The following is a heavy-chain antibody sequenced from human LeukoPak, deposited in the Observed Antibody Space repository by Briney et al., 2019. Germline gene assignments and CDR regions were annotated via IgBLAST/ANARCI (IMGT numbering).Heavy chain of an antibody. D-gene: IGHD4-23*01. J-gene: IGHJ4*02. CDR2: INHSGST. CDR3: ARDSSVTTGITFDY. CDR1: GGSFSGYY. Sequence: SETLSLTCAVYGGSFSGYYWSWIRQPPGKGLEWIGEINHSGSTNYNPSLKSRVTISVDTSKNQFSLKLSSVTAADTAVYYCARDSSVTTGITFDYWGQGTLVTVSS. V-gene: IGHV4-34*01.